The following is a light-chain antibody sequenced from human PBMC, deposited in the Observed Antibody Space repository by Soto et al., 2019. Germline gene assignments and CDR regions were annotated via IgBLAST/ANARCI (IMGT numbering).Light chain of an antibody. CDR1: QSVSNNY. Sequence: EIVLTQSPGTLSLSPGERATLSCRSSQSVSNNYLAWYQQKPGQAPRLLIYGASSRATGIPDRFSGSGSGTDLTLTISRLEPEDFAVYPCQQYGSTPRTFGQGTKVETK. CDR3: QQYGSTPRT. CDR2: GAS. J-gene: IGKJ1*01. V-gene: IGKV3-20*01.